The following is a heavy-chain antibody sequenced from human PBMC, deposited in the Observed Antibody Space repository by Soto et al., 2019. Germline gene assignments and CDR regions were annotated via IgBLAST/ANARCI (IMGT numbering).Heavy chain of an antibody. J-gene: IGHJ6*03. CDR2: ISGSGGST. Sequence: PGGSLRLSCAASGFAFSSYAMSWVRQAPGKGLEWVSAISGSGGSTYYADSVKGRFTISRDNSKNTLYLQMNSLRAEDTAVYYCAKGVGCSGGSRYPHSTYYYYYYMDVWGKGTTVTVSS. V-gene: IGHV3-23*01. CDR3: AKGVGCSGGSRYPHSTYYYYYYMDV. CDR1: GFAFSSYA. D-gene: IGHD2-15*01.